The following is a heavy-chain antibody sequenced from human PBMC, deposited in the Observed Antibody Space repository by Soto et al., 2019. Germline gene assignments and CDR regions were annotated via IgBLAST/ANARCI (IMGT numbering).Heavy chain of an antibody. V-gene: IGHV4-30-4*01. J-gene: IGHJ4*02. CDR1: GGSISSGDYY. Sequence: SETLSLTCTVSGGSISSGDYYWSWIRQPPGKGLEWIGYIYYSGSTYYNPSLKSRVTISVDTSKNQFSLKLSSVTAADTAVYYCASTVGSHYDSSGYPGWGQGTLVTVSS. CDR3: ASTVGSHYDSSGYPG. D-gene: IGHD3-22*01. CDR2: IYYSGST.